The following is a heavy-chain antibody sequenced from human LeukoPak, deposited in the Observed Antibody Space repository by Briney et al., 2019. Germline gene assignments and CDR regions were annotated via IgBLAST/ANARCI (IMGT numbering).Heavy chain of an antibody. J-gene: IGHJ6*03. Sequence: GGSLRLSCSASGFPFSNYGMHWVRQAPGKGLEWVAVIWYGGSKSYYADSVKGRFTISRDNSKNTLYLQMSSLRAEDTAAYYCARDRYYGSENYYYYYYMDVWGKGTTVTVSS. CDR1: GFPFSNYG. CDR3: ARDRYYGSENYYYYYYMDV. D-gene: IGHD3-10*01. CDR2: IWYGGSKS. V-gene: IGHV3-33*01.